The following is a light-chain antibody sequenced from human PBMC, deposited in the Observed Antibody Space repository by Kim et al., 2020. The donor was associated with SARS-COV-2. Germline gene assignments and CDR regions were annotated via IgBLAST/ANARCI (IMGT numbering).Light chain of an antibody. CDR3: QQSYSTPQT. V-gene: IGKV1-39*01. CDR1: QSISSY. Sequence: GDRFTITCRASQSISSYLNWYQQKPGKAPKLLIYAASSLQSGVPSRFSGSGSGTDFTLTISSLQPEDFATYYCQQSYSTPQTFGQGTKVDIK. CDR2: AAS. J-gene: IGKJ1*01.